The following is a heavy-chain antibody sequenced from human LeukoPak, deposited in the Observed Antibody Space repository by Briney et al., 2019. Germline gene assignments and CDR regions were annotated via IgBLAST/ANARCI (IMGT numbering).Heavy chain of an antibody. D-gene: IGHD1-26*01. CDR3: ARLVGDVTTWDC. V-gene: IGHV3-72*01. CDR2: IRNKANRYTT. Sequence: AGGSLRLSCAASGFTFSDHHMDWVRQAPGEGLEWVARIRNKANRYTTEYAASVKGRFTISRDDSENSLYLQMDSLKTEDTAVYYCARLVGDVTTWDCWGQGTLVTVSS. J-gene: IGHJ4*02. CDR1: GFTFSDHH.